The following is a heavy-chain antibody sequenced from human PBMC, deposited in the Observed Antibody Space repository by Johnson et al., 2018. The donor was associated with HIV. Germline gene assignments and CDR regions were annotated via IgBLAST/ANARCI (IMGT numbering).Heavy chain of an antibody. V-gene: IGHV3-33*01. CDR2: MWSAGGQR. D-gene: IGHD5-24*01. J-gene: IGHJ3*02. Sequence: QVQLVESGGGVVQPGRSVRLSCAASGFTFSDHGMHWVRQAPGKGLEWVGGMWSAGGQRYSADSVEGRFTISRDNSNKTLYLQMNRLRAEDTAVSSGASAGGTGRGDGAFDIWGQGTMVTVSS. CDR1: GFTFSDHG. CDR3: ASAGGTGRGDGAFDI.